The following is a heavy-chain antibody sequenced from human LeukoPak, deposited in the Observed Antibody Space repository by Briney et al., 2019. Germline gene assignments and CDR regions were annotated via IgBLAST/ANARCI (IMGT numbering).Heavy chain of an antibody. Sequence: AETLSLTCAVYGGSFSVYYWSWIRQPPGKGLEWIGEINHSGSTNYNPSLKSRVTISVDTSKNQFSLKLSSVTAADTAVYYCASGGPIVATDYWGQGTLVTVSS. D-gene: IGHD5-12*01. CDR2: INHSGST. CDR1: GGSFSVYY. J-gene: IGHJ4*02. CDR3: ASGGPIVATDY. V-gene: IGHV4-34*01.